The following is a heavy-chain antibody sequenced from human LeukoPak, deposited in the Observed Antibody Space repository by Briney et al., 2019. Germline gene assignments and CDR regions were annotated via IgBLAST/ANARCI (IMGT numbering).Heavy chain of an antibody. CDR3: ARGGTSGSSWFDP. Sequence: SQTLSLTCAVSGGSISSGGYSWSWIRQPPGKGLEWIGYIYHSGSTYYNPSLKSRVTISVGRSKNQFSLKLSSVTAADTAVYYCARGGTSGSSWFDPWGQGTLVTVSS. CDR1: GGSISSGGYS. D-gene: IGHD3-10*01. CDR2: IYHSGST. J-gene: IGHJ5*02. V-gene: IGHV4-30-2*01.